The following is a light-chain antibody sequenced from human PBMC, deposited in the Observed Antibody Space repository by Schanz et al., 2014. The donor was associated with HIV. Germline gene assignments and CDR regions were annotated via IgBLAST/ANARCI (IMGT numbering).Light chain of an antibody. CDR3: QQYSTYPYT. Sequence: DIQMTQSPSRLSASVGDSVTLTCRASEGIGTWLAWYQQKPGKTPELLIYEASTLESGVPLRFSGSGSGTEFTLTISNLEPDDFAIYYCQQYSTYPYTFGQGTKLDIQ. CDR2: EAS. V-gene: IGKV1-5*03. J-gene: IGKJ2*01. CDR1: EGIGTW.